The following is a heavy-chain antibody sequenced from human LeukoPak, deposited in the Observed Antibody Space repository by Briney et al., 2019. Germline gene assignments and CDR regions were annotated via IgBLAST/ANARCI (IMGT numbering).Heavy chain of an antibody. CDR1: GGSISSGGYY. V-gene: IGHV4-31*03. J-gene: IGHJ4*02. D-gene: IGHD3-22*01. CDR3: ARAQYYYDSSGYHPYYFDY. Sequence: SQTLSLTCTVSGGSISSGGYYWSWIRQHPGKGLEWIGYIYYSGSTYYNPSLKSRVTISVDTSKNQLSLKLSSVTAADTAVYYCARAQYYYDSSGYHPYYFDYWGQGTLVTVSS. CDR2: IYYSGST.